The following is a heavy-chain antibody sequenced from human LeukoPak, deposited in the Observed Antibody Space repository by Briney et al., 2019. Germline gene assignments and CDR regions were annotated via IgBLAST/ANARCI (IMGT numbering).Heavy chain of an antibody. CDR3: ARDRHHYYDSSGYSPFDY. V-gene: IGHV3-11*01. CDR1: GFTFSDYY. J-gene: IGHJ4*02. Sequence: GGSLRLSCAASGFTFSDYYMSWIRQAPGKGLERVSYISSSGSTIYYADSVKGRFTISRDNAKNSLYLQMNSLRAEDTAVYYCARDRHHYYDSSGYSPFDYWGQGTLVTVSS. D-gene: IGHD3-22*01. CDR2: ISSSGSTI.